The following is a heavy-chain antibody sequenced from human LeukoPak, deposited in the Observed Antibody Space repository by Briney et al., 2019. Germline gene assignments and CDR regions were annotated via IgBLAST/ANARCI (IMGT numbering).Heavy chain of an antibody. V-gene: IGHV1-2*02. Sequence: ASVKVSCKASGYTFTSYYMHWVRQAPGQGLEWMGWINPNSGGTNYAQKFQGRATMTRDTSITTAYMEMSRLRSDDTALYYCARSPHILTGENFDYWGQGTLVTVSS. J-gene: IGHJ4*02. CDR1: GYTFTSYY. D-gene: IGHD3-9*01. CDR3: ARSPHILTGENFDY. CDR2: INPNSGGT.